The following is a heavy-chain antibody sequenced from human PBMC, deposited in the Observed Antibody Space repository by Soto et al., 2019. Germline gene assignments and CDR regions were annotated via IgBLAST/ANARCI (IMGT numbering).Heavy chain of an antibody. Sequence: SETLSLTCTVSGGSVSGGIYYWSWIRQPPGKGLEWIGYIYYSGSTNYNPSLKSRVTISVDTSKNQFSLKLSSVTAADTAVYYCARDLGGDIVVVPAIHRPYWFDPWGQGTLVTVSS. V-gene: IGHV4-61*01. J-gene: IGHJ5*02. D-gene: IGHD2-2*01. CDR3: ARDLGGDIVVVPAIHRPYWFDP. CDR1: GGSVSGGIYY. CDR2: IYYSGST.